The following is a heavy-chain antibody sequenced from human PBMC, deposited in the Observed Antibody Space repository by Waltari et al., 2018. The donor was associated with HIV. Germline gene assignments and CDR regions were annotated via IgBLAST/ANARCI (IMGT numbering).Heavy chain of an antibody. Sequence: EVQLVESGGGLVQSGRSLRLSRVASGFTFHEHAMHRVRQAPGNDLDGCSGLSSNSVAIADVDSVKGRFTISRDNAKNSLYLQMNSLRPEDTALYFCAKGPDYGGYSYYSYGLDVWGPGTTVTVS. V-gene: IGHV3-9*01. CDR3: AKGPDYGGYSYYSYGLDV. J-gene: IGHJ6*02. CDR1: GFTFHEHA. CDR2: LSSNSVAI. D-gene: IGHD4-17*01.